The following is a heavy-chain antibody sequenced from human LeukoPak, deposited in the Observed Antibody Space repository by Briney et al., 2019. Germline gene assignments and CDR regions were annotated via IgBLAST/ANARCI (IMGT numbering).Heavy chain of an antibody. CDR1: GFTYDDYA. Sequence: GGSLRLYCAASGFTYDDYAMHWVRQAPGKGVEWFSLISVDGCITYYAASVKGRFTISRDNSKNSLYLQMNSLRTEDTALYYCANDIRPLLTFSSDYWGQGTLVTVSS. CDR2: ISVDGCIT. V-gene: IGHV3-43*02. D-gene: IGHD3-16*01. J-gene: IGHJ4*02. CDR3: ANDIRPLLTFSSDY.